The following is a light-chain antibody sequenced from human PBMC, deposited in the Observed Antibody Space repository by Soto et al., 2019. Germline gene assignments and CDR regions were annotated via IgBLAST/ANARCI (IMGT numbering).Light chain of an antibody. CDR2: QVS. CDR1: SSDIGGFYY. V-gene: IGLV2-14*01. J-gene: IGLJ1*01. CDR3: NSYSSSSTFYV. Sequence: QSVLTQPASVSGSPGQSITISCTGTSSDIGGFYYVSWYQHHPGKDPKLMIYQVSNRPSGVSNRFSGSKSGNTASLTISGLQAEDEADYFCNSYSSSSTFYVFGAGTKLTVL.